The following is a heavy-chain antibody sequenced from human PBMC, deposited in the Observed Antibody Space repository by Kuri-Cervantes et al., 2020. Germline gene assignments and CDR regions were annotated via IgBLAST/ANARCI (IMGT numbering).Heavy chain of an antibody. CDR2: LTPDGSST. Sequence: GESLKISCASSGFTFSNYWMHWVRQAPGKGLVWVSRLTPDGSSTNYADSVKGRSTISRDNAKNSLYLQMNSLRAEDTALYYCAKVGSGYDYGAFDIWGQGTMVTVSS. V-gene: IGHV3-74*01. J-gene: IGHJ3*02. CDR1: GFTFSNYW. D-gene: IGHD5-12*01. CDR3: AKVGSGYDYGAFDI.